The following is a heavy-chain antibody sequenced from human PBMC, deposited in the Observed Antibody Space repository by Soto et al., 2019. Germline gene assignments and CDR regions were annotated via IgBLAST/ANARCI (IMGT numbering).Heavy chain of an antibody. CDR3: ARVSVGELFFPYYFDY. CDR2: IYYSGST. D-gene: IGHD3-10*01. Sequence: SETLSLTCTVSGGSISSGGYYWSWIRQHPGKGLEWIGYIYYSGSTYYNQSLKSRVTISVDTSKNQFSLKLSSVTAADTAVYYCARVSVGELFFPYYFDYWGQGTLVTVSS. J-gene: IGHJ4*02. V-gene: IGHV4-31*03. CDR1: GGSISSGGYY.